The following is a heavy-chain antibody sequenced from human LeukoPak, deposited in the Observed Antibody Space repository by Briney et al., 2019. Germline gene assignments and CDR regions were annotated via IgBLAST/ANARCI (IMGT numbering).Heavy chain of an antibody. CDR2: ISTYNGNT. J-gene: IGHJ3*02. CDR1: GYTFTSYG. CDR3: ARDGRCSGGSCYSEAFDI. Sequence: ASVKVSCKASGYTFTSYGISWVRQAPGQGLEWMGWISTYNGNTHYAQKLQGRVTMTTHTSTTTAYMELRSLRSDDTAVYYCARDGRCSGGSCYSEAFDIWGQGTMVTVSS. D-gene: IGHD2-15*01. V-gene: IGHV1-18*01.